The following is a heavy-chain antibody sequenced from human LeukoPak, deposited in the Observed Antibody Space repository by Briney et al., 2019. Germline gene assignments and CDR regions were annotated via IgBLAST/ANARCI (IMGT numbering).Heavy chain of an antibody. CDR1: GFTFSSYN. CDR3: AKRSDAYRVFDY. J-gene: IGHJ4*02. Sequence: GGSLRLSCAASGFTFSSYNMNWVRQAPGRGLEWVASISGTSASIYYTDSMKGRFTISRDNSKNTLSLQMNSLRVEDTAVYYCAKRSDAYRVFDYWGQGTLVTVSS. CDR2: ISGTSASI. D-gene: IGHD5-24*01. V-gene: IGHV3-21*04.